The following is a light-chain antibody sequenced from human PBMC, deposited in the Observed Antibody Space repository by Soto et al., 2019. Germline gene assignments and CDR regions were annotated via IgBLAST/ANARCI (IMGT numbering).Light chain of an antibody. CDR1: SSDVGGYNY. CDR3: SSYAGSSNV. Sequence: QSALTQPRSVSGSPGHSVTISCTGTSSDVGGYNYVSWYQQHPGRAPKLMIYDVSKRPSGVPDRFSGSKSGNTASLTISGLQAEDEADYYCSSYAGSSNVFGTGTKVTVL. V-gene: IGLV2-11*01. J-gene: IGLJ1*01. CDR2: DVS.